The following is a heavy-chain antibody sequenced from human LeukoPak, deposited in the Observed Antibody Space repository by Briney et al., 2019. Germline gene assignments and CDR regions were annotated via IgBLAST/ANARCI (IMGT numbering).Heavy chain of an antibody. CDR2: INAGNGNT. D-gene: IGHD6-13*01. V-gene: IGHV1-3*01. J-gene: IGHJ5*02. CDR3: AKGGSSRLNWFDP. Sequence: GASVKVSCKASGYTFTSYAMHWVRQAPGQRLEWMGWINAGNGNTKYSQKFQGRVTITRDTSASTAYMELSSLRSEDTAVYYCAKGGSSRLNWFDPWGQGTLVTVSS. CDR1: GYTFTSYA.